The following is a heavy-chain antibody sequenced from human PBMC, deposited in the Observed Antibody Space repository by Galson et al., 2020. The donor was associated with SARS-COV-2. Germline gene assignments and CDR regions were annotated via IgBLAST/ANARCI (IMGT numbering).Heavy chain of an antibody. CDR2: IYYSGST. J-gene: IGHJ4*02. V-gene: IGHV4-31*03. D-gene: IGHD3-22*01. Sequence: SETLSLTCTVSGGSISSGGYYWSWIRQHPGKGLEWIGYIYYSGSTYYNPSLKSRVTISVDTSKNQFSLKLSSVTAADTAVYYCARDLGIYYYDSSGPKGAGGYFDYWGQGTLVTVSS. CDR1: GGSISSGGYY. CDR3: ARDLGIYYYDSSGPKGAGGYFDY.